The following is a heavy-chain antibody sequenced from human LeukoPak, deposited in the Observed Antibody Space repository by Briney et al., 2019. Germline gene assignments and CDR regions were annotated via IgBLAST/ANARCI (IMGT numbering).Heavy chain of an antibody. D-gene: IGHD3-22*01. CDR3: ARASSYDSGTRYNPSWFGP. J-gene: IGHJ5*02. V-gene: IGHV4-34*01. CDR2: INHSGST. CDR1: GGSFSGFY. Sequence: SETLSLTCAVYGGSFSGFYWSWIRQPPGKGLEWIGEINHSGSTNYNPSLKSRVTMSIDTSKKQISMKLTSVTAADTAVYYCARASSYDSGTRYNPSWFGPWGRGTLVTVSS.